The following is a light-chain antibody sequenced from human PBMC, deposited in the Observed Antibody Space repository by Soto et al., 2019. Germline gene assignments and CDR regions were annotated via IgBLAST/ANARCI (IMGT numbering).Light chain of an antibody. V-gene: IGKV1-5*01. CDR2: DAS. J-gene: IGKJ1*01. CDR1: QSISSW. CDR3: QQYDSYPLT. Sequence: DIQVTQSPSTLSASVGDRVTITCRASQSISSWLAWYQQKPGKAPKLLIFDASSLETGVPSRFSGGGSGTEFTLTITSLQPDDFATYYCQQYDSYPLTFGQGTKVDIK.